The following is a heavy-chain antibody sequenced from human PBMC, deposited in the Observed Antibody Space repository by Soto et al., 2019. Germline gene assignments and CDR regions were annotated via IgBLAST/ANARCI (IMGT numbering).Heavy chain of an antibody. CDR1: GDSVSSNSAA. J-gene: IGHJ4*02. CDR3: ARVKHLPGSAIIDY. D-gene: IGHD3-10*01. CDR2: TYYRSKWYN. Sequence: SQTLSLTCAISGDSVSSNSAAWNWIRQSPSRGLEWLGRTYYRSKWYNDYAVSVKSRITINPDTSKNQFSPQLNSVTPEDTAVYYCARVKHLPGSAIIDYWGQGTLVTVSS. V-gene: IGHV6-1*01.